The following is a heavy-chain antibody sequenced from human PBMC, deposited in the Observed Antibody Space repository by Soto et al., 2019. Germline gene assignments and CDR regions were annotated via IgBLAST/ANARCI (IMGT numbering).Heavy chain of an antibody. J-gene: IGHJ4*02. Sequence: PGGSLRLSCAASGFTFSSYAMHWVRQAPGKGLEWVAVISYDGSNKYYADSVKGRFTISRDNSKNTLYLQMNSLRAEDTAVYYCARDFRFGGIAVAGIYDYWGQGTLVTVSS. D-gene: IGHD6-19*01. CDR1: GFTFSSYA. V-gene: IGHV3-30-3*01. CDR2: ISYDGSNK. CDR3: ARDFRFGGIAVAGIYDY.